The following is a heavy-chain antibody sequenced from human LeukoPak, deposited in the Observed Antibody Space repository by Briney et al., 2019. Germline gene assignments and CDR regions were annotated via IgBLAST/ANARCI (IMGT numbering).Heavy chain of an antibody. CDR3: AKDQSSWYGTDAFDI. CDR1: GFTFSSYA. CDR2: ISGSGGST. D-gene: IGHD6-13*01. Sequence: GGSLRLSFAASGFTFSSYAMSWVRQAPGKGLEWVSAISGSGGSTYYADSVKGRFTISRDNSKNTLYLQMNSLRAEDTAVYYCAKDQSSWYGTDAFDIWGQGTMVTVSS. V-gene: IGHV3-23*01. J-gene: IGHJ3*02.